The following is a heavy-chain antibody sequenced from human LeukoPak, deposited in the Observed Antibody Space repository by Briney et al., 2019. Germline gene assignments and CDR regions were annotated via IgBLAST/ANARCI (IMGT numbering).Heavy chain of an antibody. CDR3: ARDSRPDTAMGYYYYYMDV. V-gene: IGHV1-69*13. CDR2: INPNNGDS. J-gene: IGHJ6*03. D-gene: IGHD5-18*01. CDR1: GYTFSLYL. Sequence: ASVKVSCKASGYTFSLYLIHWVRQAPGQGLEWMGWINPNNGDSKFAQKFQGRVTITADESTSTAYMELSSLRSEDTAVYYCARDSRPDTAMGYYYYYMDVWGKGTTVTISS.